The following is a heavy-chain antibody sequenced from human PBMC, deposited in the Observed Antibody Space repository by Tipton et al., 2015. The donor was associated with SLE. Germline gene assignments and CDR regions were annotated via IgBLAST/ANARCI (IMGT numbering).Heavy chain of an antibody. J-gene: IGHJ4*02. CDR3: ARKKGAIAAFDY. V-gene: IGHV4-30-2*01. CDR1: GGSISSGGYS. D-gene: IGHD1-26*01. CDR2: IYHSGST. Sequence: LRLSCTVSGGSISSGGYSWSWIRQPPGKGLGWIGYIYHSGSTYYNPSLKSRVTISVDRSKNQFSLKLSSVTAADTAVYYCARKKGAIAAFDYWGQGTLVTVSS.